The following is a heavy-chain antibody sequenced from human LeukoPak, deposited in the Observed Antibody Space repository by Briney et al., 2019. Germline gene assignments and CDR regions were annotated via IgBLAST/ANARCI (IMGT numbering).Heavy chain of an antibody. D-gene: IGHD7-27*01. V-gene: IGHV4-61*02. CDR3: ARAAYWGLYYYYMDV. CDR1: GGSISRGSYF. J-gene: IGHJ6*03. Sequence: SETLSLTCTVSGGSISRGSYFWSWIRQPAGKGLEWIGRFYTSGTPNYNPSLKSRVTISVDTSRNQFSLKLSSVTAADTAVYYCARAAYWGLYYYYMDVWGKGTTVTVSS. CDR2: FYTSGTP.